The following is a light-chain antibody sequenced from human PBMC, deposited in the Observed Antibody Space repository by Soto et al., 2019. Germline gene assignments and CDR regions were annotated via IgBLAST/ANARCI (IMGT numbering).Light chain of an antibody. CDR2: EVN. Sequence: QSALTQPPSASGSPGQSLTISCTGTSSDVGAYDFVSWYQQHPGKAPKLMIYEVNKRPSGVPDRFSASKSGNTASLTVSGLQAEDEADYYCSSHGGSNNFYVFGTGTKLTVL. CDR3: SSHGGSNNFYV. V-gene: IGLV2-8*01. J-gene: IGLJ1*01. CDR1: SSDVGAYDF.